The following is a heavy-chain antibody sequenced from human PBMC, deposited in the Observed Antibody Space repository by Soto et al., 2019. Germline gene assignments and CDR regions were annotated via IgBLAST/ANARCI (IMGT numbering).Heavy chain of an antibody. CDR1: GGSISSGDYY. Sequence: QVKLQESGPGLVKPSQTLSLTCTVSGGSISSGDYYWSWIPQPPGKGLEWIGYMYYSGSTYYNPSLKSRVTISVDTSKNQFSLKLSSVTAADTAVYYCARWLGYGPHFDYWGQGTLVTVSS. V-gene: IGHV4-30-4*01. CDR2: MYYSGST. D-gene: IGHD5-12*01. CDR3: ARWLGYGPHFDY. J-gene: IGHJ4*02.